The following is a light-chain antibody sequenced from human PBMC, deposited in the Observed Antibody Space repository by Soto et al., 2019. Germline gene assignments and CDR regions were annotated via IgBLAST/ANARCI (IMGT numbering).Light chain of an antibody. V-gene: IGLV2-14*01. J-gene: IGLJ1*01. CDR2: EVT. CDR1: ITDVGAYNY. CDR3: ISYTGKSASYV. Sequence: LAHPASVSGSPGQSITISCTGTITDVGAYNYIAWYQQHPGKAPKLIIYEVTNRPSGVSYRFSASKSGNTASLTISGLHSEDEADYYCISYTGKSASYVFGTGTKVTVL.